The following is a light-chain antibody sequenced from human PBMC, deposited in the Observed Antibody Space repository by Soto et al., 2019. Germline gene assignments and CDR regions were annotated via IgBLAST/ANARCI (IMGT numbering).Light chain of an antibody. CDR3: SSYTSSSLHV. CDR1: SSDVGGYNY. V-gene: IGLV2-14*03. J-gene: IGLJ1*01. Sequence: QSVLTQPASVSGSPGQSITISCTGTSSDVGGYNYVSWYQQHPGKAPKLMIYDVSNRPSGVSNRFSGSKSGNTASLTIPGLQAEDEADYYCSSYTSSSLHVFGTGTKLTVL. CDR2: DVS.